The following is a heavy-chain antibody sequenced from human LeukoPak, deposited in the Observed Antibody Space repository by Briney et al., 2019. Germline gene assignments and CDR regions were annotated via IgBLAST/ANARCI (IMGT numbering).Heavy chain of an antibody. CDR2: ISYDGSNK. V-gene: IGHV3-30-3*01. J-gene: IGHJ4*02. D-gene: IGHD5-18*01. CDR1: GFTFSSYA. CDR3: AREFIDVDTAMDGHFDY. Sequence: GGSLRLSCAASGFTFSSYAMHWVRQAPGQGLEWVAVISYDGSNKYYADSVKGRFTISRDNSKNTLYLQMNSLRAEDTAVYYCAREFIDVDTAMDGHFDYWGQGTLVTVSS.